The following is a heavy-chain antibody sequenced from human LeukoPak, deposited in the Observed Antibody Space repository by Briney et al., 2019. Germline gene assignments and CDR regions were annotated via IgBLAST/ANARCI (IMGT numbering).Heavy chain of an antibody. V-gene: IGHV3-23*01. CDR1: GFTFSSYA. CDR3: AKQIAAAGNYFDY. D-gene: IGHD6-13*01. CDR2: ISGSGGST. Sequence: GGSLRLSCAASGFTFSSYAMSWVRQAPGKGLEWVSAISGSGGSTYYADSVKGRFTISRDNSKNTLHLQMNSLRAEDTAVYYCAKQIAAAGNYFDYWGQGTLVTVSS. J-gene: IGHJ4*02.